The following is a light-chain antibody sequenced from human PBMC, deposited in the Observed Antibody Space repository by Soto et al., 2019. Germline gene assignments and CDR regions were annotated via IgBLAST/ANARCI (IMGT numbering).Light chain of an antibody. Sequence: IQLTQSPSSLSASVGDRVTITCRASQALSSYLAWYQQKPGKAPKLLIYAASTLQSGVPSRFSGSESGTDFTLTISSLQPDDFATYFCQQYNSDPWTFGQGTKVEIK. CDR2: AAS. J-gene: IGKJ1*01. CDR3: QQYNSDPWT. CDR1: QALSSY. V-gene: IGKV1-9*01.